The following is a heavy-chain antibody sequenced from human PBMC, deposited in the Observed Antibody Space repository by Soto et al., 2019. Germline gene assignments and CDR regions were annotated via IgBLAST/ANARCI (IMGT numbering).Heavy chain of an antibody. J-gene: IGHJ5*02. CDR2: IFYSGNSGST. V-gene: IGHV4-61*01. CDR1: GGSLNSANYY. Sequence: QVQLQESGPGLVKPSETLSLTCTVSGGSLNSANYYWSWIRQPPGKRLQWIGYIFYSGNSGSTKNLTSFVSRINISVDTSKNQFSLKLSSVAAADTALYYCARVGSSGYYGWFDPWGQGTLVTVSS. CDR3: ARVGSSGYYGWFDP. D-gene: IGHD3-22*01.